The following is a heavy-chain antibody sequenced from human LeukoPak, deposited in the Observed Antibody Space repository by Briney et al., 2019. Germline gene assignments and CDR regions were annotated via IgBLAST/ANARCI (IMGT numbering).Heavy chain of an antibody. V-gene: IGHV4-59*01. CDR1: GASISSYY. Sequence: SETLSLTCTVSGASISSYYWSWIRQSPGKGLEWIGYVHHTGSRSYNPSLKSRVTISLDRDKRQFSLKLTSVTAADTAVYYCARERATSGRCRFDFWGQGALVTVSS. J-gene: IGHJ4*02. CDR3: ARERATSGRCRFDF. D-gene: IGHD6-25*01. CDR2: VHHTGSR.